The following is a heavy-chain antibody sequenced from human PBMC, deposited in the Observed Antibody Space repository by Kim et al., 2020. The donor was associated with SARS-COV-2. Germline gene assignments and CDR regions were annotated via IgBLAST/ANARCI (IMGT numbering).Heavy chain of an antibody. J-gene: IGHJ6*03. CDR3: ARGRPYYCYMAV. CDR2: IYHSGST. CDR1: GGSISSSNW. Sequence: SETLSLTCAVSGGSISSSNWWSWVRQPPGKGLEWIGDIYHSGSTNYNPSIMSRVTISVDKSKNQYSLKLSSVNAAGTAVYYCARGRPYYCYMAVWGKGATPTDS. D-gene: IGHD1-1*01. V-gene: IGHV4-4*02.